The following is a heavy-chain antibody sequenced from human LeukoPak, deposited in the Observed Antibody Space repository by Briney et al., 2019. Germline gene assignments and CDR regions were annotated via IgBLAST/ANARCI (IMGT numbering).Heavy chain of an antibody. CDR1: GFTFSSYA. CDR3: ARVSHYYDSSGYSP. Sequence: GGSLRLSCAASGFTFSSYAMSWVRHAPGKGLEWVSGISASGGSTYYADSVKGRFTISRDNSKNTLYLQMNSLRAEDTAVYYCARVSHYYDSSGYSPWGQGTLVTVSS. CDR2: ISASGGST. D-gene: IGHD3-22*01. V-gene: IGHV3-23*01. J-gene: IGHJ5*02.